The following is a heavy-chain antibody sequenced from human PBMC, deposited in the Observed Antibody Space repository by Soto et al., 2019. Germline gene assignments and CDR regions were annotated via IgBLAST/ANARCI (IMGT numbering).Heavy chain of an antibody. Sequence: GGSLRLSCAASGFTFSSYAMSWVRQAPGKGLEWVSAISGSGGSTYYADSVKGRFTISRDNSKNTLYLQMNSLRAEDTAVYYCASVITIFGVSDLMYFDYWGQGTLVTVSS. J-gene: IGHJ4*02. CDR2: ISGSGGST. CDR3: ASVITIFGVSDLMYFDY. CDR1: GFTFSSYA. V-gene: IGHV3-23*01. D-gene: IGHD3-3*01.